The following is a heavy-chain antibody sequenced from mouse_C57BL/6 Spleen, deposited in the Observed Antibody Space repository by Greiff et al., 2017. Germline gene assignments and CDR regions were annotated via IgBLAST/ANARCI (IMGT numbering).Heavy chain of an antibody. CDR1: GYSITSGYD. J-gene: IGHJ4*01. Sequence: VQLKESGPGMVKPSQSLSLTCTVTGYSITSGYDWHWIRHFPGNKLEWMGYISYSGSTNYNPSLKSRISITHDTSKNHFFLKLNSVTTEDTATYYCARAGPYYAMDYWGQGTSVTVSS. CDR2: ISYSGST. CDR3: ARAGPYYAMDY. V-gene: IGHV3-1*01.